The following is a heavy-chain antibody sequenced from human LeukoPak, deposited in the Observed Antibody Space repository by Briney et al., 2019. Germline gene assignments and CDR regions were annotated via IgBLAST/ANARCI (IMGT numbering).Heavy chain of an antibody. J-gene: IGHJ6*02. CDR2: ISSSGSTM. CDR3: VRDPNPGMDV. CDR1: GFTFSTYS. V-gene: IGHV3-48*02. Sequence: QPGGSLRLSCAASGFTFSTYSMNWVRQAPGKGLEWVSYISSSGSTMFYADSVKGRFTISRDNSQKSLYLQMNSLGDEDTAVYYCVRDPNPGMDVWGQGTTVTVSS.